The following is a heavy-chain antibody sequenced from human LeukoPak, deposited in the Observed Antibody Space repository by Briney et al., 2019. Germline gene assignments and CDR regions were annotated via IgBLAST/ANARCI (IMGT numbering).Heavy chain of an antibody. CDR2: MSGSGGST. D-gene: IGHD5-12*01. V-gene: IGHV3-23*01. Sequence: GGSLRLSCAASGFTFSSYAMSWVRQAPGKGLEWVSVMSGSGGSTYYADSVKGRFTISRDNAKKSLYLQMNSLRAEDTAVYYCARERLGGAFDIWGQGTMVTVSS. CDR1: GFTFSSYA. CDR3: ARERLGGAFDI. J-gene: IGHJ3*02.